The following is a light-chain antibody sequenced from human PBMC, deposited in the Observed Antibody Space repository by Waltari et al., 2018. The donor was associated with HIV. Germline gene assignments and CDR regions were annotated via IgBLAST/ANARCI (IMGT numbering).Light chain of an antibody. CDR1: SSHFGPYNL. Sequence: QSALTQPASVSGSPGPSITNPCTGTSSHFGPYNLAPWHQQRPGKAPKTLIYEVSQRPSGVSNRFSGSKSGNTASLTISGLQAEDEADYYCCSYAGSSTLVFGGGTKVTVL. V-gene: IGLV2-23*02. CDR3: CSYAGSSTLV. CDR2: EVS. J-gene: IGLJ3*02.